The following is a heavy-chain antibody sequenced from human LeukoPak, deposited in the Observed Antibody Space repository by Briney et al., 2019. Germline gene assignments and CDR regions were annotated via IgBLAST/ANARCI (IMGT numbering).Heavy chain of an antibody. CDR2: ISAYNGNT. V-gene: IGHV1-18*01. Sequence: ASVKVSCKASGYTFTSYGISWVRQAPAPGLEWMGWISAYNGNTNYAQKLQGRVTMTTDTSTSTAYMELRSLRSDDTAVYYCAIIPPDIVVVTSYWGQGTLVTVSS. J-gene: IGHJ4*02. CDR1: GYTFTSYG. CDR3: AIIPPDIVVVTSY. D-gene: IGHD2-2*01.